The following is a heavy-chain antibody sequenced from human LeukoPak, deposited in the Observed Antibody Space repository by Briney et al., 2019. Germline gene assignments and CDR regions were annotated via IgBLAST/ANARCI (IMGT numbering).Heavy chain of an antibody. CDR1: GNSISTSKSY. J-gene: IGHJ4*02. V-gene: IGHV4-39*07. Sequence: SETLSLTCTVSGNSISTSKSYWGWIRQPPLKGLEWIGSIYFSGNTYYNASLKSRVTISVDTSKNQFSLKLSSVTAADTAVYYCARDGLGSRPLDYWGQGTLVTVSS. CDR2: IYFSGNT. D-gene: IGHD2-15*01. CDR3: ARDGLGSRPLDY.